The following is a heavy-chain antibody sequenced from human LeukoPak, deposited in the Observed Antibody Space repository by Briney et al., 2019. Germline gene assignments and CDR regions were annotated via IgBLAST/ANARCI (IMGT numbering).Heavy chain of an antibody. CDR1: GFIFSDYY. Sequence: GGSLRLSCAASGFIFSDYYMSWIRQAPGKGLEWLADIDNNGKIINYADSVKGRFTISRDNADNSLFLQLSSLRAEDTAVYYCQTGTTRDAFDIWGQGTMVTVSS. J-gene: IGHJ3*02. V-gene: IGHV3-11*04. D-gene: IGHD1-7*01. CDR2: IDNNGKII. CDR3: QTGTTRDAFDI.